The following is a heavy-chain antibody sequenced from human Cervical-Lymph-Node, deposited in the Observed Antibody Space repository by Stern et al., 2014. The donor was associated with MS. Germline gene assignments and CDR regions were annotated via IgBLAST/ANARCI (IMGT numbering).Heavy chain of an antibody. D-gene: IGHD1-26*01. CDR1: GGSISSGSYY. CDR2: VYPMGRV. Sequence: QVQLQESGPGLVKPSQTLSLTCTVSGGSISSGSYYWSWIRQPAGKGLEWIGRVYPMGRVVYKPPLESRLTISLDPPKTQLSLRLSSVTAADTAMYYCARADSSRGVGAMDYWGQGTLVTVSS. J-gene: IGHJ4*02. V-gene: IGHV4-61*02. CDR3: ARADSSRGVGAMDY.